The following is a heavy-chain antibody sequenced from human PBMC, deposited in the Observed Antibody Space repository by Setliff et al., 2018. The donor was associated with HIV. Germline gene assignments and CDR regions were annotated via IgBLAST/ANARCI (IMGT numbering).Heavy chain of an antibody. D-gene: IGHD3-10*01. J-gene: IGHJ4*02. CDR1: GGSISSSSYY. V-gene: IGHV4-39*01. CDR2: IYYSGST. Sequence: SETLSLTCTVSGGSISSSSYYWGWIRQPPGKGLEWVGSIYYSGSTYYNPSLKSRVTISVDTSKNQFSLKLSSVTAADTAVYYCARRDLWFGESQNFDYWGQGTLVTVSS. CDR3: ARRDLWFGESQNFDY.